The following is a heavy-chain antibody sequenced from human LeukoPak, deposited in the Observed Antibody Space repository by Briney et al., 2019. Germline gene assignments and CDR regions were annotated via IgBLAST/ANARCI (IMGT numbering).Heavy chain of an antibody. J-gene: IGHJ3*02. CDR3: ARFQYYYGSGSYYNDAFDI. V-gene: IGHV5-51*01. CDR2: IYPGDSDT. D-gene: IGHD3-10*01. CDR1: GYSFTSYW. Sequence: GESLKISCKGSGYSFTSYWIGWVRQMPGEGLEWRGIIYPGDSDTRYSPFFQGQVTISADKSISTAYLQWSSLKASDTAMYYCARFQYYYGSGSYYNDAFDIWGQGTMVTVSS.